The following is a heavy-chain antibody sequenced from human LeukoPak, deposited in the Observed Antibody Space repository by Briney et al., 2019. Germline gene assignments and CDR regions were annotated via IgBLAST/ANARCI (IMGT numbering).Heavy chain of an antibody. D-gene: IGHD2-2*01. Sequence: PGGSLRLSCAASGFTFIDYSMNWVRQAPGKGLEWVSSINSNSRYMYYADSVRGRFTISRDNAKNLLFLQMNSLRADDTAIYYCARRCCSTTNCYSFDSWGQGTLVTVSS. V-gene: IGHV3-21*06. CDR2: INSNSRYM. J-gene: IGHJ4*02. CDR3: ARRCCSTTNCYSFDS. CDR1: GFTFIDYS.